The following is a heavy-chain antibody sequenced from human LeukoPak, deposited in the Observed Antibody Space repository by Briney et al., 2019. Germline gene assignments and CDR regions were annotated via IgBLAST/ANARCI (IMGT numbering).Heavy chain of an antibody. J-gene: IGHJ4*02. Sequence: SETLSLTCAVYGGSFSAYYWSWIRQPPGKGLEWIGEINHSGSTNYNPSLKSRVTISVDTSKNQFSLKLSSVTAADTAVYYCARGNCGGDCYSGGGAFDYWGQGTLVTVSS. V-gene: IGHV4-34*01. CDR3: ARGNCGGDCYSGGGAFDY. D-gene: IGHD2-21*02. CDR1: GGSFSAYY. CDR2: INHSGST.